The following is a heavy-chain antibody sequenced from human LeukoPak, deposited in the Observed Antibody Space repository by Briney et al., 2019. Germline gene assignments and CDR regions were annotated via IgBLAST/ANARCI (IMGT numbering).Heavy chain of an antibody. CDR1: GFTFSSSW. CDR2: INEDGSAK. V-gene: IGHV3-7*03. CDR3: ARDWIGDGYNYYHYFDY. Sequence: LPGGSLRLSCAASGFTFSSSWMSWVRQAPGKGLGWVANINEDGSAKYYVDSVKGRFTISRDNAKNSLYLQMNRLRAEDTAVYYCARDWIGDGYNYYHYFDYWGQGTLVTVSS. J-gene: IGHJ4*02. D-gene: IGHD5-24*01.